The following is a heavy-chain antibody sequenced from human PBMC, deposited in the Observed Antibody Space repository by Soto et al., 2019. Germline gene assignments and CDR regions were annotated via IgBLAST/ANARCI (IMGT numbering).Heavy chain of an antibody. D-gene: IGHD5-18*01. Sequence: EVQLVESGGGLIQPGGSLRLSCAASGFTVSSNYMSWVRQAPGKGLEWVSVIYSGGSTYYADSVKGRFTISRDNSKNTLYLQMNSLRAEDMAVYFCARGHTANTAMVTGQFDYWGQGTLVTVSS. J-gene: IGHJ4*02. V-gene: IGHV3-66*03. CDR2: IYSGGST. CDR3: ARGHTANTAMVTGQFDY. CDR1: GFTVSSNY.